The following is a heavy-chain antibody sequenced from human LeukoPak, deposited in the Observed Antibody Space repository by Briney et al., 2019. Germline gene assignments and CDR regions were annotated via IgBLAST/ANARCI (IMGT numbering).Heavy chain of an antibody. CDR1: GFTFSSYW. J-gene: IGHJ4*02. V-gene: IGHV3-7*01. D-gene: IGHD3-10*01. CDR3: ARERYYYGSGSYYLDY. CDR2: IKQDGSEK. Sequence: PGGSLRLSCVASGFTFSSYWMSWVRQAPGKGLEWVANIKQDGSEKYYVDSVKGRFTISRDNAKNSLYLQMNSLRAEDTAVYYCARERYYYGSGSYYLDYWGQGTLVTVSS.